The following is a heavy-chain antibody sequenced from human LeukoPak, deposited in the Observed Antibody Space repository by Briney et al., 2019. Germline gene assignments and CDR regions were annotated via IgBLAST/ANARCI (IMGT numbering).Heavy chain of an antibody. CDR3: APGSITTGYYQH. Sequence: SETLSLTCTVSGGSISSTIYYWAWIRQPPGKGLEWIGSIHYNGNTYYSPSLKSRITISVDTAKNQFSLKLTSVTAADTAVYYCAPGSITTGYYQHWGQETLVTVSS. D-gene: IGHD3-9*01. J-gene: IGHJ4*02. V-gene: IGHV4-39*01. CDR1: GGSISSTIYY. CDR2: IHYNGNT.